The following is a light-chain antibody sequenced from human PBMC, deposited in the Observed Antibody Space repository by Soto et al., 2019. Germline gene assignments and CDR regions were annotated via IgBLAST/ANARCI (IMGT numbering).Light chain of an antibody. J-gene: IGKJ2*01. CDR1: QSVSSK. V-gene: IGKV3-15*01. CDR3: LQYNDWPFT. CDR2: GAF. Sequence: EIVMTQSPATLSVSPGEGATLSCKASQSVSSKLAWYQQKPDQAPRVLIYGAFTSATGIPARFSGSGSGTEFTLTISSLQSEDFAVYYCLQYNDWPFTFGHGTKLEIK.